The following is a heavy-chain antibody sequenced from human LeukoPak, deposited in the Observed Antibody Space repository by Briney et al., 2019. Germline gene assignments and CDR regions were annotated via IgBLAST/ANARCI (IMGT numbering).Heavy chain of an antibody. D-gene: IGHD6-19*01. CDR2: INWNGGST. V-gene: IGHV3-20*04. Sequence: PGGSLRLSCAASGFTFDDYGMSWVRQAPGKGLEWVSGINWNGGSTGYADSVKGRFTISRDNAKNSLYLQMNSLRAEDTALYYCARLGYSSGWYLFDYWGQGTLVTVSS. J-gene: IGHJ4*02. CDR3: ARLGYSSGWYLFDY. CDR1: GFTFDDYG.